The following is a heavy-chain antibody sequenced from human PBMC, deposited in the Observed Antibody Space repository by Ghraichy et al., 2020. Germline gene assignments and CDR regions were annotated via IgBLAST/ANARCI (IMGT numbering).Heavy chain of an antibody. V-gene: IGHV4-4*02. CDR3: ARVSLQLNYYFDY. CDR1: GGSISSSNW. Sequence: SETLSLTCAVSGGSISSSNWWSWVRQPPGKGLEWIGEIYHSGSTNYNPSLKSRVTISVDKSKNQFSLKLSSVTAADTAVYYCARVSLQLNYYFDYWGQGTLVTVSS. CDR2: IYHSGST. D-gene: IGHD5-18*01. J-gene: IGHJ4*02.